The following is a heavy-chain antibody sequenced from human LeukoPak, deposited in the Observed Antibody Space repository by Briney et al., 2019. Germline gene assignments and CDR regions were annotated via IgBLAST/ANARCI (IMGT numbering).Heavy chain of an antibody. V-gene: IGHV4-34*01. J-gene: IGHJ6*03. Sequence: SETLSLTCAVYGGSFSGYYWSWIRQPPGKGLEWIGEINHSGSTNYNPSLKSRVTISVDTSKNQFSLKLSSVTAADTAVYYCARGCGATTPRRYYYYMHAWGKGTTVTVSS. D-gene: IGHD1-1*01. CDR3: ARGCGATTPRRYYYYMHA. CDR2: INHSGST. CDR1: GGSFSGYY.